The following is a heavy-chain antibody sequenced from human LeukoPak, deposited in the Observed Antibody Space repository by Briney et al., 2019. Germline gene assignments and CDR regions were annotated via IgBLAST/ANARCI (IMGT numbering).Heavy chain of an antibody. J-gene: IGHJ5*02. Sequence: GGSLRLSCAASGFPFSSHAMSWVRQPPGKGLEWVAAISNGKTYYADSVRGRFAISRDDSTNTAYLHMNSLRDEDTALYHCVREAGYCAPVCVKTNWFDPWGQGTLVTVSS. CDR1: GFPFSSHA. CDR3: VREAGYCAPVCVKTNWFDP. V-gene: IGHV3-23*01. CDR2: ISNGKT. D-gene: IGHD2-15*01.